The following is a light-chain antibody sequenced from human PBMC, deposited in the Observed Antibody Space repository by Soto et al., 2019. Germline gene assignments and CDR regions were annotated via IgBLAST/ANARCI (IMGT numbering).Light chain of an antibody. J-gene: IGKJ5*01. CDR3: QQCFTSPIT. V-gene: IGKV4-1*01. Sequence: DIVMTQSPDSLAVSLGERATINCKSSQSVLSSSNYKNYLSWYQQKPGHPPKLLFYWASTRESGVPDRFSGSGSGTDFTLTISSLQAEDVAVYFCQQCFTSPITFGQGTRLEIK. CDR2: WAS. CDR1: QSVLSSSNYKNY.